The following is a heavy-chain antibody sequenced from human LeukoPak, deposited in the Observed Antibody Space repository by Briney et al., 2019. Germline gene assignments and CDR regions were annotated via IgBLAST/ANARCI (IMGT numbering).Heavy chain of an antibody. CDR3: SRGTDAYKCGNS. Sequence: SETLSLTCAVYGGSFSGYYWTWIRQPPGKGLEWIGEIHYSGRINYNPSLKSRVTISADASNNHFSLKMNSVTAADTAVYYCSRGTDAYKCGNSWGQGTLVTVSS. V-gene: IGHV4-34*01. CDR1: GGSFSGYY. D-gene: IGHD5-24*01. CDR2: IHYSGRI. J-gene: IGHJ4*02.